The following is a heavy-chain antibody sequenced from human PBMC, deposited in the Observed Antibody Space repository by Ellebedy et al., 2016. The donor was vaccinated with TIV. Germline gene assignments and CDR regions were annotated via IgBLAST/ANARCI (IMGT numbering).Heavy chain of an antibody. CDR2: IYHSGRS. CDR3: ARLDLWTHDD. J-gene: IGHJ4*02. CDR1: GGSINSSNW. V-gene: IGHV4-4*02. Sequence: SETLSLXXAVSGGSINSSNWWNWVRQSPGKGLEWIAEIYHSGRSHYNPSLRSRVIISVDKSKNHFSLNLRSVTAADTAVYYCARLDLWTHDDWGQGSLVIVSS. D-gene: IGHD3/OR15-3a*01.